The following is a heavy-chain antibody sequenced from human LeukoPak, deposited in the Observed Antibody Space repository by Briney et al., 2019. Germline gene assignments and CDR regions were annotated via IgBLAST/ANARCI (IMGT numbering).Heavy chain of an antibody. Sequence: PSETLSLTCTVSGGSVSSGSYYWTWIRQPPRKGLEWIGYIYYSGSTNYSPSLKSRVTISVDTSKNQFSLKLSSVTAADTAVYYCARVNCGGDCYSTRGDWFDPWGPGSLVTVSS. CDR3: ARVNCGGDCYSTRGDWFDP. D-gene: IGHD2-21*02. CDR2: IYYSGST. J-gene: IGHJ5*02. CDR1: GGSVSSGSYY. V-gene: IGHV4-61*01.